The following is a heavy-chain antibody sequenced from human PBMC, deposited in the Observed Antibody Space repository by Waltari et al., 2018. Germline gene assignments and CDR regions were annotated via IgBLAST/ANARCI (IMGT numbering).Heavy chain of an antibody. CDR3: AKKAGSSWTEAFDV. CDR2: ISWNSGTT. V-gene: IGHV3-9*01. D-gene: IGHD6-13*01. CDR1: GFIFDSYA. Sequence: EAQLVESGGGLVQPGRSLRLSCAASGFIFDSYAIHWVRQPPGMGREWVSGISWNSGTTAYADSVKGRFTISRDNARSSLFLQMDSLRVEDTALYFCAKKAGSSWTEAFDVWGRGTMVTVSS. J-gene: IGHJ3*01.